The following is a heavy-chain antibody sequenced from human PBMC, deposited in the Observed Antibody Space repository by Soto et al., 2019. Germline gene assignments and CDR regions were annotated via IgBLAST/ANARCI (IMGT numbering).Heavy chain of an antibody. CDR2: IYYSGGT. J-gene: IGHJ6*02. CDR3: AVGYDYYYYYYGMDV. CDR1: GGPISSYY. V-gene: IGHV4-59*01. Sequence: KPSETLSLTCTVSGGPISSYYWSWIRRPPGRGLEWIGYIYYSGGTNYNPSLKSRVTISVDTSKNQFSLNLSSVTAADTAVYYCAVGYDYYYYYYGMDVWGQGTTVTVSS. D-gene: IGHD5-12*01.